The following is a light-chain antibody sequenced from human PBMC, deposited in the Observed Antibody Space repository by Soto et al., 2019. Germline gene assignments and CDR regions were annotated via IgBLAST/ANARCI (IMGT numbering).Light chain of an antibody. CDR1: SGHSNYA. V-gene: IGLV4-69*01. Sequence: QPVLTQSPSASASLGASVNLTCTLSSGHSNYAIAWHQQQSEKGPRYLMKLNSDGSHSKGDGIPDRFSGSSSGAERYLTISSLQSEDEADYYCQTWGSGIVVFGGGTKLTV. CDR2: LNSDGSH. J-gene: IGLJ2*01. CDR3: QTWGSGIVV.